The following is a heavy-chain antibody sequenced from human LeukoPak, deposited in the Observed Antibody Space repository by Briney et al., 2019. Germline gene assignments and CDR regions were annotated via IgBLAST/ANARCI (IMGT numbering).Heavy chain of an antibody. J-gene: IGHJ3*02. Sequence: GESLKISCKSSGYIFTSNWIGWVRQMPGKGLEWMGIIYPADSDAKYSPSFQGQVTISADRSINTAYLQWSSLRASDTAMYYCARSPRDGYHDSFDIWGQGTMVTVSS. CDR3: ARSPRDGYHDSFDI. CDR2: IYPADSDA. V-gene: IGHV5-51*01. D-gene: IGHD5-24*01. CDR1: GYIFTSNW.